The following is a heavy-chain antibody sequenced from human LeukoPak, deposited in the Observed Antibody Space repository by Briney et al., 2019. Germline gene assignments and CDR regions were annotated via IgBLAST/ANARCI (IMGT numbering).Heavy chain of an antibody. CDR1: GGTFSSYA. CDR2: IIPIFGTA. Sequence: ASVKVSCKASGGTFSSYAISWVRQAPGQGLEWMGGIIPIFGTANYAQKFQGRVTITADESTSTAYMELSSLRSEDTTVYYCARDRDNRGFLEWLSYRDYYYYGMDVWGQGTTVTVSS. CDR3: ARDRDNRGFLEWLSYRDYYYYGMDV. V-gene: IGHV1-69*01. D-gene: IGHD3-3*01. J-gene: IGHJ6*02.